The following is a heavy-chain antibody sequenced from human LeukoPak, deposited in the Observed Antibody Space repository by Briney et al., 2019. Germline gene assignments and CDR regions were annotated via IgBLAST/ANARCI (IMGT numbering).Heavy chain of an antibody. Sequence: GGSRRLSCAASGFTVSSNYMSWVRQAPGKGLEWVSVIYSGGSTYYADSVKGRFTISRDNSKNTLYLQMNSLRAEDTAVYYCARRENYYDSSGYYSHYFDYWGQGTLVTVSS. D-gene: IGHD3-22*01. CDR3: ARRENYYDSSGYYSHYFDY. CDR1: GFTVSSNY. V-gene: IGHV3-66*01. CDR2: IYSGGST. J-gene: IGHJ4*02.